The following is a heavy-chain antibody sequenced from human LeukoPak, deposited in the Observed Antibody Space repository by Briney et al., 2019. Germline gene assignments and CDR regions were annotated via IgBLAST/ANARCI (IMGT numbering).Heavy chain of an antibody. J-gene: IGHJ4*02. Sequence: GASVKVSCKVSGYTLTELSMHWVRQAPGKGLEWMGGFDPEDGETIYAQKFRGRVTMTEDTSTDTAYMELSSLRSEDTAVYYCATVPTYHYGSGPHFDYWGQGTLVTVSS. V-gene: IGHV1-24*01. CDR1: GYTLTELS. D-gene: IGHD3-10*01. CDR2: FDPEDGET. CDR3: ATVPTYHYGSGPHFDY.